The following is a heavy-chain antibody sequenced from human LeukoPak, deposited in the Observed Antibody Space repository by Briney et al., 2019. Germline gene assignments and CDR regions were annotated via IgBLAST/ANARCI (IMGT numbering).Heavy chain of an antibody. CDR3: ARHNDYGGNGFDY. CDR2: IYHSGST. V-gene: IGHV4-30-2*01. Sequence: SQTLSLTCAVSGGSISSGGYSWSWIRQPPGKGLEWIGYIYHSGSTYYNPSLKSRVTISVDRSKNQFSLRLSSVTAADTAVYYCARHNDYGGNGFDYWGQGTLVTVSS. CDR1: GGSISSGGYS. J-gene: IGHJ4*02. D-gene: IGHD4-23*01.